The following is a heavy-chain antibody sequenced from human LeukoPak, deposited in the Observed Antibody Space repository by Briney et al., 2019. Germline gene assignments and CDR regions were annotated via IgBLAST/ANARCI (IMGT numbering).Heavy chain of an antibody. V-gene: IGHV1-69*06. D-gene: IGHD4-17*01. J-gene: IGHJ3*02. CDR2: IIPIFGTA. CDR3: ARDHDYGDRRGAFDI. CDR1: GGTFSSYA. Sequence: SVKVSCKASGGTFSSYAISWVRQAPGQGLEWMEGIIPIFGTANYAQKFQGRVTITADKSTSTAYMEPSSLRSEDTAVYYCARDHDYGDRRGAFDIWGQGTMVTVSS.